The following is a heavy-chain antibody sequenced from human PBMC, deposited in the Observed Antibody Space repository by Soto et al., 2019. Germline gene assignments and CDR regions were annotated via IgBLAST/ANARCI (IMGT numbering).Heavy chain of an antibody. CDR2: IYHSGST. J-gene: IGHJ2*01. CDR1: GGSISSSNW. D-gene: IGHD2-2*01. V-gene: IGHV4-4*02. CDR3: ARTGCSSTSRYAGGWYFDL. Sequence: QVQLQESGPGLVKPSGTLSLTCAVSGGSISSSNWWSWVRQPPGKGLEWIGEIYHSGSTNYNPSXXGRVAISVDNXXHXFXPKLSAVTAADTAVYYCARTGCSSTSRYAGGWYFDLWGRGTLVTVSS.